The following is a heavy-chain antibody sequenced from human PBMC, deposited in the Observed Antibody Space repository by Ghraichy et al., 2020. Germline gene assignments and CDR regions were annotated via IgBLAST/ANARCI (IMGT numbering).Heavy chain of an antibody. CDR3: ARDNSSGWDGFFQH. Sequence: GGSLRLSCAASGFSFSDYNMNWVRQAPGKGLEWVASISSGSVYIFYGDSVKGRFTISRDNAKNSLHLQMNSLTAEDTAVYYCARDNSSGWDGFFQHWGQGTPVTVSS. V-gene: IGHV3-21*01. CDR1: GFSFSDYN. CDR2: ISSGSVYI. D-gene: IGHD6-19*01. J-gene: IGHJ1*01.